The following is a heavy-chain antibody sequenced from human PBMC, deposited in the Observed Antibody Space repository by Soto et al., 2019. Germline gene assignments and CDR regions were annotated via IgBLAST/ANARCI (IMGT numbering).Heavy chain of an antibody. CDR2: ISGSGGST. CDR3: AKGDSAVAPIYRGTAFDI. Sequence: EVQLLESGGGLVQPGGSLRLSCAASGFTFSSYAMSWVRQAPGKGLEWVSAISGSGGSTYYADSVKGRFTISRDNSKNTLYLQMNSLRAEDTAVYYCAKGDSAVAPIYRGTAFDIWGQGTMVTVSS. J-gene: IGHJ3*02. V-gene: IGHV3-23*01. D-gene: IGHD6-19*01. CDR1: GFTFSSYA.